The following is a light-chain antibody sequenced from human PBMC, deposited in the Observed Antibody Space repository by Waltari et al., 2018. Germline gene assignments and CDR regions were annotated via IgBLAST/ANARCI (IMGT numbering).Light chain of an antibody. Sequence: DIVMTQSPDSLAVSLGESATINCKSSQNVLYSSNNKNYLAWYQQKPGQPPKLLIYWASTRESGVPDRFSGSGSGTDFTLTISRLQAEDVAVYYCQQYYSFPVTFGGGTKVEIK. J-gene: IGKJ4*01. V-gene: IGKV4-1*01. CDR2: WAS. CDR1: QNVLYSSNNKNY. CDR3: QQYYSFPVT.